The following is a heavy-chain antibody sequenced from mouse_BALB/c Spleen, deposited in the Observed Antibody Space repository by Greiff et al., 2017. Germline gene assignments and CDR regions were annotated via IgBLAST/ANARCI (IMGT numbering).Heavy chain of an antibody. V-gene: IGHV1S41*01. Sequence: DLVKPGASVKLSCKASGYTFTSYWINWIKQRPGQGLEWIGRIAPGSGSTYYNEMFKGKATLTVDTSSSTAYIQLSSLSSEDSAVYFCAREGTTVVAHYYAMDDWGQGTSVTVSS. D-gene: IGHD1-1*01. CDR2: IAPGSGST. CDR3: AREGTTVVAHYYAMDD. J-gene: IGHJ4*01. CDR1: GYTFTSYW.